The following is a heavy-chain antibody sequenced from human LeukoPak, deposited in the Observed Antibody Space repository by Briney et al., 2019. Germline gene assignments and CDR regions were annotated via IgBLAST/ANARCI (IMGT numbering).Heavy chain of an antibody. Sequence: GGSLRFSCTSSGFTFGDYAMSWFRQAPGKGLEWVAFIRSKAYGGTTEYAASVKGRFTISRDDSKSIAYLQMNSLKTEDTAVYYCTKYSGRIDYWGQGTLVTVSS. CDR2: IRSKAYGGTT. J-gene: IGHJ4*02. CDR3: TKYSGRIDY. D-gene: IGHD5-18*01. CDR1: GFTFGDYA. V-gene: IGHV3-49*03.